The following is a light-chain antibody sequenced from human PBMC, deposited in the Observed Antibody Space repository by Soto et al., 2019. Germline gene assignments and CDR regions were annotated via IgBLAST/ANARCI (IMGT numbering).Light chain of an antibody. Sequence: QSALTQPASVSGSPGQSITISCTGASSDVGGYNYVSWYQQHPGKAPKLILYDVTNRPSGVSNRFSGSKSGNTASLTISGLQAEDESDYYCNSYSSSTSPYVFGTGPKLTVL. CDR3: NSYSSSTSPYV. V-gene: IGLV2-14*03. J-gene: IGLJ1*01. CDR2: DVT. CDR1: SSDVGGYNY.